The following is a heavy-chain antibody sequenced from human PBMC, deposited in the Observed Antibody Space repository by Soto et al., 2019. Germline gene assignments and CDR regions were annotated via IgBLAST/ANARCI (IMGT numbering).Heavy chain of an antibody. CDR2: ISATGGGT. Sequence: AGSLRLSCAASRFKFSNYAMSWVRQAPGKGLEWVSLISATGGGTYYTDSVKGRFTISRDNSHNTLYLQVHSLTAEDTAVYYCAKDRRAGGNSAFYFDFWGQGAQVTVSS. V-gene: IGHV3-23*01. D-gene: IGHD3-16*01. CDR1: RFKFSNYA. J-gene: IGHJ4*02. CDR3: AKDRRAGGNSAFYFDF.